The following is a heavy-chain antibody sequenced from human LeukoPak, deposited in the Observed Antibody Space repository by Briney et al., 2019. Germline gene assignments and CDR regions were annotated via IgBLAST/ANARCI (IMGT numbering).Heavy chain of an antibody. CDR3: ARHRRVWGSYRRPPDY. J-gene: IGHJ4*02. D-gene: IGHD3-16*02. Sequence: SETLSLTCAVYGGSLSDYYWSWIRQSPGKGLEWIGEISHRGRTYYNLSLKSRVTISIDTSKNQFSLKLSSVTAADTAVYYCARHRRVWGSYRRPPDYWGQGTLVTVSS. CDR2: ISHRGRT. CDR1: GGSLSDYY. V-gene: IGHV4-34*01.